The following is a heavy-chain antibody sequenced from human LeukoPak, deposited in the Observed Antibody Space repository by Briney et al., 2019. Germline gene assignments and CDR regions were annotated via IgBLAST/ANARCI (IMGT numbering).Heavy chain of an antibody. D-gene: IGHD2-15*01. CDR3: ARRRVVVVAATVPSLKRYWYFDL. CDR1: GGSFSGYY. J-gene: IGHJ2*01. CDR2: INHSGST. Sequence: SETLSLTCAVYGGSFSGYYWSWIRQPPGKGLECIGEINHSGSTNYNPSVKSRVTISVDTSKNQCSLKLSSVTAADTAVYYCARRRVVVVAATVPSLKRYWYFDLWGRGTLVTVSS. V-gene: IGHV4-34*01.